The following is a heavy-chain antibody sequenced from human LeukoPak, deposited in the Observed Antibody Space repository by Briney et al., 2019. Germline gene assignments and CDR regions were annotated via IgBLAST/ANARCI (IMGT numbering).Heavy chain of an antibody. J-gene: IGHJ4*02. D-gene: IGHD1/OR15-1a*01. Sequence: LVKPSETLSLTCTVSGVSINTYFWSWIRQPPGKGLERIGYVYYNGITNYNPSLKSRVSISLDTSKNQFSLRLNSVTAAETAVYYCASQLGGTTFHWGQGTLVTVSS. CDR2: VYYNGIT. CDR3: ASQLGGTTFH. V-gene: IGHV4-59*01. CDR1: GVSINTYF.